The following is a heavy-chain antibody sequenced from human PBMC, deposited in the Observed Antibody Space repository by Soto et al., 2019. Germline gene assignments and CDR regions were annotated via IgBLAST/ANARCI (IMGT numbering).Heavy chain of an antibody. Sequence: GASVKVSCKASGYTFTIYAMHCVLQSPLQRLDWMGWINAGNGNTKYSQKFQGRVTITRDTSASTAYMELSSLRSEDTAVYHCAISTGFDYYDSSGYFFWGQGTLVTVSS. D-gene: IGHD3-22*01. CDR2: INAGNGNT. CDR3: AISTGFDYYDSSGYFF. V-gene: IGHV1-3*01. CDR1: GYTFTIYA. J-gene: IGHJ4*02.